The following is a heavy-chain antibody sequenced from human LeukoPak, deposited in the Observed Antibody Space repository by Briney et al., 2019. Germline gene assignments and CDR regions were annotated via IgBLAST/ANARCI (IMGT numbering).Heavy chain of an antibody. CDR3: AKGFNYGSGRYEYYQH. CDR2: ISSSSSTI. D-gene: IGHD3-10*01. V-gene: IGHV3-48*01. J-gene: IGHJ1*01. CDR1: GFTFSSYS. Sequence: PGGSLRLSCAASGFTFSSYSMNWLRQAPGKGLEWVSYISSSSSTIYYADSVKGRFTISRDNSQNTLFLKMNTVRTTAVYYCAKGFNYGSGRYEYYQHWGQGTLVTVSS.